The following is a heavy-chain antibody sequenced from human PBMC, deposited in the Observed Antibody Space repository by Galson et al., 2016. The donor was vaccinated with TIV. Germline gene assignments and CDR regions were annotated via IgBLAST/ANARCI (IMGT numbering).Heavy chain of an antibody. D-gene: IGHD3-3*01. Sequence: TLSLTCTVSGGPISSGGYYWSWIRQHTGKGLEWIGYIYYSGSTYYNPSLKSRVTISVDTSKNQFSLKLSSVTAADTAVYYCARERLGSGYHITSDAFDIWGQGTLVTVSS. CDR3: ARERLGSGYHITSDAFDI. CDR1: GGPISSGGYY. V-gene: IGHV4-31*03. CDR2: IYYSGST. J-gene: IGHJ3*02.